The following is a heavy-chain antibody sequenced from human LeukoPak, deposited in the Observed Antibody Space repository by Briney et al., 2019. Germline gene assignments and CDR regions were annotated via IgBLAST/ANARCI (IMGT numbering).Heavy chain of an antibody. CDR3: SKDLTSDFGGDLDP. D-gene: IGHD3-10*01. CDR1: GFTFSSCG. V-gene: IGHV3-30*02. J-gene: IGHJ5*02. Sequence: GGSLRLSCAASGFTFSSCGMHWVRQAPGKGLEWVALISFDGSQKYYADSVKSRFTISRDNSKSTVYLQMNSLRVEDAAVYYCSKDLTSDFGGDLDPWGQGTLVTVSS. CDR2: ISFDGSQK.